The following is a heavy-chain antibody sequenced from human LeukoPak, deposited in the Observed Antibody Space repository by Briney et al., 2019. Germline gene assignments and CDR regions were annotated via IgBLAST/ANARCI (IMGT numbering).Heavy chain of an antibody. CDR3: ARGSLGELSFRTLFNY. CDR2: IRYDGSNK. V-gene: IGHV3-30*02. Sequence: GGSLRLSCAASGFTFSSYGMHWVRQAPGKGLEWVAFIRYDGSNKYYADSVKGRFTISRDNSKNSLYLQMNSLRAEDTALYYCARGSLGELSFRTLFNYWGQGTLVTVSS. D-gene: IGHD3-16*02. J-gene: IGHJ4*02. CDR1: GFTFSSYG.